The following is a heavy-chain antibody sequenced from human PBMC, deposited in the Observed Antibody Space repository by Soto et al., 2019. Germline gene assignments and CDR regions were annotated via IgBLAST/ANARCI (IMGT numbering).Heavy chain of an antibody. J-gene: IGHJ6*02. V-gene: IGHV1-69*01. D-gene: IGHD4-17*01. CDR3: ARDFLHLYGDYARWYYYGMDV. Sequence: QVQLVQSGAEVKKPGSSVKVSCKASGVTFSSYAISWVRQAPGQGLEWMGGIIPIFGTANYAQKFQGRVTITADESTSTAYMELSSLRSEDTAVYYCARDFLHLYGDYARWYYYGMDVWGQGTTVTVSS. CDR2: IIPIFGTA. CDR1: GVTFSSYA.